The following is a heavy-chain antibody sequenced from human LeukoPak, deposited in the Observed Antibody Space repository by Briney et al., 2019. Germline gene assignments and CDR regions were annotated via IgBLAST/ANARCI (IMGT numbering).Heavy chain of an antibody. CDR1: GFTFSSYS. Sequence: GGSLRLSCAASGFTFSSYSMNWVRQAPGKGLEWVSSISSSSSYIYYADSVKGRFTISRDNAKNSLYLQMNSLRAEDTAVYYCARDRSTMYSSGWPNDYWGRGTLVTVSS. CDR2: ISSSSSYI. J-gene: IGHJ4*02. CDR3: ARDRSTMYSSGWPNDY. D-gene: IGHD6-19*01. V-gene: IGHV3-21*01.